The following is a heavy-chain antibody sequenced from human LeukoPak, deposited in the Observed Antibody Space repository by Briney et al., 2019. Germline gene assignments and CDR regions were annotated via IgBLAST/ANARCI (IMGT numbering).Heavy chain of an antibody. CDR2: IIPIFGTA. V-gene: IGHV1-69*05. CDR1: GYTFTSYY. CDR3: ARGSERDGYNP. J-gene: IGHJ5*02. Sequence: GASVKVSCKASGYTFTSYYMHWVRQAPGQGPEWMGRIIPIFGTANYAQKFQGRVTITTDESTSTAYMELSSLRSEDTAVYYCARGSERDGYNPWGQGTLVTVSS. D-gene: IGHD5-24*01.